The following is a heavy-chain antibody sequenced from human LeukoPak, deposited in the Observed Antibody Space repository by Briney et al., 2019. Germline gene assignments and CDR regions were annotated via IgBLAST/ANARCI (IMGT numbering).Heavy chain of an antibody. J-gene: IGHJ4*02. D-gene: IGHD3-16*02. V-gene: IGHV3-23*01. Sequence: GGSLRLSCAASGFTFSSYAMNWVRQAPGKGLEWVSVSSGCGGSTYYADSVKGRFTISRDNSKNTLYLQMNSLRADDTAVFYCARALCRHPTFGGVIADRDWGQGTLVTVSS. CDR3: ARALCRHPTFGGVIADRD. CDR2: SSGCGGST. CDR1: GFTFSSYA.